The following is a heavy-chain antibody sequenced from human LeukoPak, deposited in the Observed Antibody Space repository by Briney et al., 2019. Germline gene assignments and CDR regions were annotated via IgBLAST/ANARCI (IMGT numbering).Heavy chain of an antibody. Sequence: LKPSETLSLTCVLYGGSSSNYYWSWIRQPPGKGLEWIGEINHSGSTNYNPSLKSRVTISVDTSKNQFSLKLTSVTAADTAVYFCARFPWDYWGQGTLVTVSS. CDR1: GGSSSNYY. V-gene: IGHV4-34*01. CDR3: ARFPWDY. CDR2: INHSGST. J-gene: IGHJ4*02.